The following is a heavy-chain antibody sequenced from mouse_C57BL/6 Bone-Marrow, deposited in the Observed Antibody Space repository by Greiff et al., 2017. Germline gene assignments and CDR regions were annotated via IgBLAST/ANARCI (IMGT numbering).Heavy chain of an antibody. CDR3: ASSITTVVPNYFDY. Sequence: QVQLQQSGAELVKPGASVKLSCKASGYTFTSYWMHWVKQRPGRGLEWIGRIDPNSGGTKYNEKFKSKATLTVDKPSSTAYMQLSSLTSEDSAVYYCASSITTVVPNYFDYGGQGTTLTVSS. D-gene: IGHD1-1*01. CDR1: GYTFTSYW. CDR2: IDPNSGGT. J-gene: IGHJ2*01. V-gene: IGHV1-72*01.